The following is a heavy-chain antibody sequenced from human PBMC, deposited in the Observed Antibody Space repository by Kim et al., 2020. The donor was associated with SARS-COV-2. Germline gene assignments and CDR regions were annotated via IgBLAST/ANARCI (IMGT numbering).Heavy chain of an antibody. V-gene: IGHV4-39*01. J-gene: IGHJ4*01. Sequence: SETLSLTCTVSGGSISSSSYYWGWIRQPPGKGLEWIASIYYSGSTYYNPSLKSRVTISVDTSKNQFSLKLSSVTDADTAVYYCVRQDYYDRSGYYSFDY. CDR2: IYYSGST. D-gene: IGHD3-22*01. CDR3: VRQDYYDRSGYYSFDY. CDR1: GGSISSSSYY.